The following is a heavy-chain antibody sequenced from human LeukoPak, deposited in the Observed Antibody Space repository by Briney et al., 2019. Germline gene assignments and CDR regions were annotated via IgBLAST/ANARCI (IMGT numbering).Heavy chain of an antibody. Sequence: PGGSLRLSCAASGFTFSSYSMNWVRQAPGKGLEWVSSISSSSSYIYYADSVKGRFTISRDNSKNTLYLQMNSLRAEDTAVYYCARTQLRIVVVVAATFDYWGQGTLVTVSS. CDR2: ISSSSSYI. CDR3: ARTQLRIVVVVAATFDY. J-gene: IGHJ4*02. CDR1: GFTFSSYS. V-gene: IGHV3-21*04. D-gene: IGHD2-15*01.